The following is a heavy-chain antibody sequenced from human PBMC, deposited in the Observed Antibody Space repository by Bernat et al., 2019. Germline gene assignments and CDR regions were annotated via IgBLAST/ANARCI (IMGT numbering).Heavy chain of an antibody. V-gene: IGHV3-13*01. D-gene: IGHD2-2*01. CDR2: IGTSGVT. CDR3: ARGRIPSCRSATCQKGNWFDP. J-gene: IGHJ5*02. Sequence: EVQLVESGGGLVQPGGSLRLSCAVAGFTFSSHDMHWVRQPTGKGLEWVSAIGTSGVTYYSDSVKGRFTISRENAKNSLYLQMNSLRAGDTAVYYCARGRIPSCRSATCQKGNWFDPWGQGTLVTVSS. CDR1: GFTFSSHD.